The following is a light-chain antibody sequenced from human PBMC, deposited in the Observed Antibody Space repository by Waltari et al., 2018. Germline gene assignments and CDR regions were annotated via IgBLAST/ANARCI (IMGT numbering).Light chain of an antibody. Sequence: QSVLTQPPSASGSPGQSVTISCTGSSSDIGAYKYVSWYQQYPGKGPKLIIYDTNKRPSGIPYRFSAPKSGNPASLTISGLQAEDEADYHCSSYAGGYVHYVFGTGTKVT. CDR2: DTN. J-gene: IGLJ1*01. CDR3: SSYAGGYVHYV. CDR1: SSDIGAYKY. V-gene: IGLV2-8*01.